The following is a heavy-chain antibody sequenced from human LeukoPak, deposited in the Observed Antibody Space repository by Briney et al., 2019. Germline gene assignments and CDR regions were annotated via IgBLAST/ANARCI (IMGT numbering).Heavy chain of an antibody. D-gene: IGHD3-16*01. J-gene: IGHJ4*02. Sequence: ASVKVSCKASGYTVTSYGISWMRQAPGPGLEWVGWISTYNGNTDYPQKLQGRVTLTTDTSTSTAYMELGSLRSDDTAVYYCSRDGGLYWGQGTLVTVSS. CDR2: ISTYNGNT. V-gene: IGHV1-18*01. CDR3: SRDGGLY. CDR1: GYTVTSYG.